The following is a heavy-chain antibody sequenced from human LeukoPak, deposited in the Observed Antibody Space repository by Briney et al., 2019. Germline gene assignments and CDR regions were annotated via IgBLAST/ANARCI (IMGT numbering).Heavy chain of an antibody. CDR2: ISDSNSTV. CDR3: ARGRAIVAPTALDY. V-gene: IGHV3-48*01. J-gene: IGHJ4*02. CDR1: GFIFRTYN. D-gene: IGHD2-2*01. Sequence: GGSPRLSCAASGFIFRTYNMNWVRQAPGQGLEWVSYISDSNSTVYYADSVKGRFTISRDNAKNSLYLHMNSLRAEDTAVYYCARGRAIVAPTALDYWGQGTLVTVSS.